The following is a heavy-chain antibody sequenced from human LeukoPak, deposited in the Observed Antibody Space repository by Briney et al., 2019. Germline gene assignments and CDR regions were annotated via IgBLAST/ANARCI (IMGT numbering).Heavy chain of an antibody. CDR3: ARDLTEYYYDSSGVEGGTNAFDI. CDR2: IYTSGST. D-gene: IGHD3-22*01. V-gene: IGHV4-61*02. CDR1: GGSISSGSYY. J-gene: IGHJ3*02. Sequence: SETLSLTCTVSGGSISSGSYYWSWIRQPAGKGLEWIGRIYTSGSTNYNPSLKSRVTISVDTSKNQFSLKLSSVTAADTAVYYCARDLTEYYYDSSGVEGGTNAFDIWGQGTMVTVSS.